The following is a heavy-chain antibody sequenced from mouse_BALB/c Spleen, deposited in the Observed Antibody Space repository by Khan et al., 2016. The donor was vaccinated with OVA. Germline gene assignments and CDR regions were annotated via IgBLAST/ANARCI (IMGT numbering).Heavy chain of an antibody. Sequence: QVQLQQPGAELVRPGASVKLSCKASGYTFTNYWINWVKERPGQGLEWIGNIYPSDSYTNYNQKFKDKATLTVDKSSSTAFLQLSSPTSEDSAVYYWTRGDPGNFDYWGQGTTLTVSS. J-gene: IGHJ2*01. CDR1: GYTFTNYW. V-gene: IGHV1-69*02. D-gene: IGHD2-13*01. CDR3: TRGDPGNFDY. CDR2: IYPSDSYT.